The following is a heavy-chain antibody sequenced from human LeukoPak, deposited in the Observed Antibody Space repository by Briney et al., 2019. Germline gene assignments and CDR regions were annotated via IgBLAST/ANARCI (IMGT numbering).Heavy chain of an antibody. Sequence: PGRSLRLSCAASGFTFSSYGMHWVRQAPGKGLEWVAVIWYDGSNKYYADSVKGRFTISRDNSKNTLYLQMNSLRAEDTAVYYCAKDIVVPRPYYGMDVRGKGTTVTVSS. CDR3: AKDIVVPRPYYGMDV. CDR2: IWYDGSNK. CDR1: GFTFSSYG. J-gene: IGHJ6*04. V-gene: IGHV3-33*06. D-gene: IGHD2-2*01.